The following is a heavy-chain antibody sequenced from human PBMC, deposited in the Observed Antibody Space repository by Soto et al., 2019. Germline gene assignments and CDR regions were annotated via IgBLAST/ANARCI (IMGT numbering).Heavy chain of an antibody. J-gene: IGHJ6*02. V-gene: IGHV3-30*01. Sequence: PGGSLRLSCAASEFTFNNYAMNWVRQAPGKGLEWVAFIGHDGSNKYYADSVKGRFTISRDNSKNTLYLQMNSLRGEDTAMYYCARGPLVRPGYYGMDVWGQGTTVTVSS. D-gene: IGHD6-6*01. CDR3: ARGPLVRPGYYGMDV. CDR1: EFTFNNYA. CDR2: IGHDGSNK.